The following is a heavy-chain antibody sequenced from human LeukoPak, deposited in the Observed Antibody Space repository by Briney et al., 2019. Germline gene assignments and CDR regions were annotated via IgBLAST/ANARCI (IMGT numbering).Heavy chain of an antibody. Sequence: SETLSLTCTVSGGSISSYYWNWIRQPAGKGLEWIGRIYTSGSTNYNPSLKSRVTISVDTSKNQFSLKLSSVTAADTAVYYCARGYYDILTGYLYYYYYYMDVWGKGTTVTVSS. CDR3: ARGYYDILTGYLYYYYYYMDV. J-gene: IGHJ6*03. CDR1: GGSISSYY. CDR2: IYTSGST. D-gene: IGHD3-9*01. V-gene: IGHV4-4*07.